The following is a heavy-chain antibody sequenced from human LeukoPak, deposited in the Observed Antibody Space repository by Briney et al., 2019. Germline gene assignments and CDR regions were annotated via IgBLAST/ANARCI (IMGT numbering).Heavy chain of an antibody. CDR3: ARGHNLGVTTTHYYFDY. Sequence: SETLSLTCTVSGDSISNRNCWTWVRQPPGKGLEWIGEINHSGSTNYNPSLKSRVTISVDTSKNQFSLKLSSVTAADTAVYYCARGHNLGVTTTHYYFDYWGQGTLVTVSS. V-gene: IGHV4-4*02. CDR2: INHSGST. CDR1: GDSISNRNC. D-gene: IGHD4-17*01. J-gene: IGHJ4*02.